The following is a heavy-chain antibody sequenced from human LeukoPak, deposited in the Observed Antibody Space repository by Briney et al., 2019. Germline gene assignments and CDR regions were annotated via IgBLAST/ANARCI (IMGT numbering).Heavy chain of an antibody. J-gene: IGHJ4*02. CDR1: GGSFSGYY. Sequence: SETLSLTCAVYGGSFSGYYWSWIRQPPGKGLEWIGEINHSGSTNYNPSLKSRVTISVDTSKNQFSLTVSSMTAADTAVYYCARAGLNGDVDYWGQGTLVTVSS. CDR2: INHSGST. CDR3: ARAGLNGDVDY. D-gene: IGHD4-17*01. V-gene: IGHV4-34*01.